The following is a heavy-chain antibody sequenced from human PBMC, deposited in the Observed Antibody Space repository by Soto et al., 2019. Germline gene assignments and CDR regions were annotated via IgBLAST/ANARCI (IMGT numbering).Heavy chain of an antibody. J-gene: IGHJ5*02. Sequence: ASETLSLTCTVSGGSISSNYWTWIRQPPGKGLEWIGYVYYSGSTYYNPSLKSRVTISVDTSKNQFSLKLSSVTAADTAVYYCARDRRVVVAATGWFDPWGQGTLVTVSS. D-gene: IGHD2-15*01. CDR2: VYYSGST. CDR1: GGSISSNY. CDR3: ARDRRVVVAATGWFDP. V-gene: IGHV4-59*12.